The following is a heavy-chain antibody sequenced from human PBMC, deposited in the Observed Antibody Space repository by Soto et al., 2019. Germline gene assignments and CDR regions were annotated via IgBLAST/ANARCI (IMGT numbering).Heavy chain of an antibody. Sequence: PGGSLRLSCVASGFTLSSYAMSWVRQVPGKGLEWVSTISDAAGSAYYVDSVKGRFTISRDNSKKTLYLQMNSLRAEDSAVYYCARPYGGKIGDAPDLWGPGTMVTVSS. CDR1: GFTLSSYA. J-gene: IGHJ3*01. CDR3: ARPYGGKIGDAPDL. CDR2: ISDAAGSA. V-gene: IGHV3-23*01. D-gene: IGHD4-17*01.